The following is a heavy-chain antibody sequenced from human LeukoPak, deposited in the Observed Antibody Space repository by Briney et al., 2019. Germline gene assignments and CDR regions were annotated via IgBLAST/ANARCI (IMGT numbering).Heavy chain of an antibody. CDR1: GYTFTSYG. V-gene: IGHV1-18*01. D-gene: IGHD3-16*01. CDR3: TRAPRGDSYGYFDY. CDR2: ISGYNGNT. Sequence: ASVRVSCNASGYTFTSYGISWVRQAPGQGLEWMGWISGYNGNTNYAQKLQGRVSMTTDTSTSTAYMDLRSLRSDDTAVYYCTRAPRGDSYGYFDYWGQGTLVTVSS. J-gene: IGHJ4*02.